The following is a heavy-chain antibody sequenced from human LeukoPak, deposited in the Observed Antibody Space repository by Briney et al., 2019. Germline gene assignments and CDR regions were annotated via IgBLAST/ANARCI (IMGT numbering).Heavy chain of an antibody. D-gene: IGHD6-19*01. CDR2: ISVDGSNK. J-gene: IGHJ4*02. Sequence: PGRSLRLSCAASGFTFSDYGMNWGRQAPGKGLEGVAGISVDGSNKYYADSVKGRVTISRDNSQNPLSLQINSPTAEDTAVYYCAKVSQQWLRPRRKTPRGNWGQGTLVTVSS. CDR1: GFTFSDYG. V-gene: IGHV3-30*18. CDR3: AKVSQQWLRPRRKTPRGN.